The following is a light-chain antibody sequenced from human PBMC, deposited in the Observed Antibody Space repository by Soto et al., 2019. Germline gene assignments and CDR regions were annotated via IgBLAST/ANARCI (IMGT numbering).Light chain of an antibody. V-gene: IGLV2-8*01. J-gene: IGLJ1*01. CDR3: SSYAGSNNFV. CDR1: SSDVGGYNY. CDR2: EVS. Sequence: QSALTQPPSASGSPGQSVTISCSGTSSDVGGYNYVSWHQQHPGKAPKLMIYEVSKRPSGVPDRFSGSKSGNTASLIVSGLQAEDEAYYYCSSYAGSNNFVFGTGTKLTVL.